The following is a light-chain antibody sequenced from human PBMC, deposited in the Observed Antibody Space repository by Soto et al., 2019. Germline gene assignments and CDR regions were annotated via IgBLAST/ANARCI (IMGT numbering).Light chain of an antibody. V-gene: IGKV1-5*01. CDR1: QSISRW. CDR2: DAS. J-gene: IGKJ1*01. Sequence: DIQMTQSPSNLSASVGDRVTITCRASQSISRWLAWHQQKPGKAPKLLIYDASSLESGVPSRFSGRGSGTEFTLTISSLQPDDFATYYCQQYDNYSPWTFGQGTKVDIK. CDR3: QQYDNYSPWT.